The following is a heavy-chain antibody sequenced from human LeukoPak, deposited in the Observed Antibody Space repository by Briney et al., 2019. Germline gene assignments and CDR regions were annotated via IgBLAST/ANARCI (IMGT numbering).Heavy chain of an antibody. CDR3: ARASSSWSLRYYYYYYMDV. D-gene: IGHD6-13*01. V-gene: IGHV1-8*03. J-gene: IGHJ6*03. CDR2: MNPNSGNT. CDR1: GYTFTSYD. Sequence: ASVKVSCKASGYTFTSYDINWGRQATGQGLEWMGWMNPNSGNTGYAQKFQGRVTITRNTSISTAYMELSSLRSEDTAVYYCARASSSWSLRYYYYYYMDVWGKGTTVTVSS.